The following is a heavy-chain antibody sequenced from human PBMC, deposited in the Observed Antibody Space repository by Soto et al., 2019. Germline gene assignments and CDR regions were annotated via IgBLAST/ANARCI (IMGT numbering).Heavy chain of an antibody. V-gene: IGHV1-2*02. D-gene: IGHD3-9*01. CDR3: GLGRAPDPPSDGFDI. CDR1: AFNVYY. CDR2: INPNTGVT. J-gene: IGHJ3*02. Sequence: QVQLVQSGAEVKKPGASMKVSCKASAFNVYYLHWVRQAPGQGLEWMGRINPNTGVTNYAQRFQGKGPMASGKFLSTALQGPGNVGFDRPGVLFLGLGRAPDPPSDGFDIWGQGTMVTVSS.